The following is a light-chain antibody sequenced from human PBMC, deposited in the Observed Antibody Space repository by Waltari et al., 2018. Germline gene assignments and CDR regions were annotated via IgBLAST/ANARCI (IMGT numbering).Light chain of an antibody. J-gene: IGLJ2*01. CDR2: EVT. CDR1: SSDVGGYNY. V-gene: IGLV2-8*01. CDR3: SSFAGTNQGA. Sequence: QSALTQPPSASGSPGQSVTISCTGTSSDVGGYNYVSWYQQHPGKAPKLLIYEVTKRPSGGPDRFSGSKAGNPASLTVSGLQAEDEADYFCSSFAGTNQGAFGGGTKLTVL.